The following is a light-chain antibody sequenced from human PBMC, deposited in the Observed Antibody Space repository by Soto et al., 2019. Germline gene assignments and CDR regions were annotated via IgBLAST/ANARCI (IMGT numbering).Light chain of an antibody. CDR1: QSISSK. CDR3: QHYNSWPTWT. Sequence: EILMTQYPATLSVSPGERATLSCGASQSISSKLAWYQQKPGQAPRLLIYDASTRATGIPARFSGSGSGREFTLTITSLKSEDFAVYYCQHYNSWPTWTFGQGTKVDIK. J-gene: IGKJ1*01. CDR2: DAS. V-gene: IGKV3-15*01.